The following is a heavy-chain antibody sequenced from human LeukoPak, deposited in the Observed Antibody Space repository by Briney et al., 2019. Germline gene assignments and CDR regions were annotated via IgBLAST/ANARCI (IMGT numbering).Heavy chain of an antibody. Sequence: SETLSLTCTVSGYSISSNYYWGWIRQPPGKGLEWIGSIHHSERAYYNPSLKSRVTISVDPSKNHFSLRVMSVTAAETAVYFRARVSARGGYGDDYFDYWGQGTLVTVSS. CDR3: ARVSARGGYGDDYFDY. V-gene: IGHV4-38-2*02. CDR2: IHHSERA. D-gene: IGHD4-17*01. J-gene: IGHJ4*02. CDR1: GYSISSNYY.